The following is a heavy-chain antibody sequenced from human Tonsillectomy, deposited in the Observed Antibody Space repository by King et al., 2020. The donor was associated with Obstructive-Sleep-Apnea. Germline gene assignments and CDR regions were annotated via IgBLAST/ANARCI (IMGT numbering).Heavy chain of an antibody. J-gene: IGHJ4*02. Sequence: VQLVESGGGLVQPGGSLRLSCVASGFTFISYSMNWVRKAPGKGLEWVSYISSSSSTIYYADSVKGRFTTSRDNAKNSLYLQMNSLRAEDTAVYYCARSGSYDYWGQGTLVTVSS. CDR3: ARSGSYDY. V-gene: IGHV3-48*04. CDR1: GFTFISYS. D-gene: IGHD1-26*01. CDR2: ISSSSSTI.